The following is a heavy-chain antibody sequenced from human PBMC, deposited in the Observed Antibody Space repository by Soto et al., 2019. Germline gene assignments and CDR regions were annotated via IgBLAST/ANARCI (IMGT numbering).Heavy chain of an antibody. CDR3: ARDSGYSYGCFDY. D-gene: IGHD5-18*01. Sequence: GGSLRLSCAASGFTFSSYSMNWVRQAPGKGLEWVSSISSSSSYIYYADSVKGRFTISRDNAKNSLYLQMNSLRAEDTAVYYCARDSGYSYGCFDYWGQGTLVTVSS. J-gene: IGHJ4*02. CDR2: ISSSSSYI. CDR1: GFTFSSYS. V-gene: IGHV3-21*01.